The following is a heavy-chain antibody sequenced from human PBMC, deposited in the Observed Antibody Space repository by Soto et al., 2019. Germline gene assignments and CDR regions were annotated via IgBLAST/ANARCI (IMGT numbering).Heavy chain of an antibody. CDR1: GFTFSSYA. J-gene: IGHJ4*02. V-gene: IGHV3-30-3*01. D-gene: IGHD3-22*01. Sequence: PGGSLRLSCAASGFTFSSYAMHWVRQAPGKGLEWVAVISYDGSNKYYADSVKGRFTISRDNSKNTLYLQMNSLRAEDTAVYYCARDSDSSGYCLDYWGQGTLVTVSS. CDR2: ISYDGSNK. CDR3: ARDSDSSGYCLDY.